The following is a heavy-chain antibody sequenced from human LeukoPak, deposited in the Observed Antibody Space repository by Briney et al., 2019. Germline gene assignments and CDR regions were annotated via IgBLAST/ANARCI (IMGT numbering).Heavy chain of an antibody. CDR2: INPSGGST. CDR3: ARGPIPGTFDY. Sequence: ASVKVSCKASGYTFTSYYMQWMRQAPGQGLEWMGIINPSGGSTSYAQKFQGRVTMTRDTSTSTVYMELSSLRSEDTAVYYCARGPIPGTFDYWGQGTLVTVSS. V-gene: IGHV1-46*03. J-gene: IGHJ4*02. D-gene: IGHD3/OR15-3a*01. CDR1: GYTFTSYY.